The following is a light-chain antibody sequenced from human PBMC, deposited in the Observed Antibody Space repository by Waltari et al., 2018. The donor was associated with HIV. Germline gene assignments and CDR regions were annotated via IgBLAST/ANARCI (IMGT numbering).Light chain of an antibody. V-gene: IGLV1-47*01. Sequence: QAVLIQPPSTAGTPGQSVSISCSGTSDNIGNSDVYWYHQFPGMAPKFPLYTPSKRASGVPDRFSGSKSGTSASLVISGLRSEDEADYYCASWDGGLSGFVFGTGTKVTVL. CDR1: SDNIGNSD. CDR2: TPS. CDR3: ASWDGGLSGFV. J-gene: IGLJ1*01.